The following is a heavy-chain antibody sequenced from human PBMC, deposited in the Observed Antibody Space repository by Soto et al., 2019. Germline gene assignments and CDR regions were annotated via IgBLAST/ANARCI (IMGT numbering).Heavy chain of an antibody. D-gene: IGHD2-2*01. V-gene: IGHV4-31*03. CDR3: ARRSTEDAFDI. Sequence: QVQLQESGPGLVKPSQTLSLTCTVSGGSISSGGYYWSWIRQHPGKGLEWIGYIYYSGSTYYNPSLKPRITISVDTSKNQFSLRVSSVTAADTAVYYCARRSTEDAFDIWGQGTMVTVSP. CDR2: IYYSGST. J-gene: IGHJ3*02. CDR1: GGSISSGGYY.